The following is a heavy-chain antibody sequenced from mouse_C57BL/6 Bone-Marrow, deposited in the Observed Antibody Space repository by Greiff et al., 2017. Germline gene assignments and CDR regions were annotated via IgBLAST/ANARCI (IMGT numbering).Heavy chain of an antibody. V-gene: IGHV5-2*03. CDR2: INSDGGST. CDR1: EYEFPSPD. CDR3: VRRGNYEGYFDV. Sequence: EVMLVESGGGLVQPGESLKLSCESNEYEFPSPDMSWVRKTPEKRLELVAAINSDGGSTYYPDTMERRFIISRDNTKKTLYLQMSSLRSEDTALYYCVRRGNYEGYFDVWGTGTTVTVSS. D-gene: IGHD2-1*01. J-gene: IGHJ1*03.